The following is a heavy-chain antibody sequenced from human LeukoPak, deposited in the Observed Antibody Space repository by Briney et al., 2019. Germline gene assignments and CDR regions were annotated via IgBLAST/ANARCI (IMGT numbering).Heavy chain of an antibody. V-gene: IGHV4-34*01. J-gene: IGHJ4*02. CDR1: GGSFSGHY. CDR3: ARGGWELLEKFDY. Sequence: SETLTLTCAVYGGSFSGHYWSWVRQPPGKGLEWIGEINDRGRTNYSPSLKSRVTISVDTSKNQFSLKLSSVTAADTAVYYCARGGWELLEKFDYWGQGTLVTVSS. CDR2: INDRGRT. D-gene: IGHD1-26*01.